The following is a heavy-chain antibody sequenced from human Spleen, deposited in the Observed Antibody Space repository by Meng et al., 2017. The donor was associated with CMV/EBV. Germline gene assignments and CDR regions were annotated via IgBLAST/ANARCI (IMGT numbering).Heavy chain of an antibody. CDR2: IQDIAHT. J-gene: IGHJ4*02. D-gene: IGHD3-16*01. CDR3: AGGRPGGGACDY. CDR1: AGCIKNYH. V-gene: IGHV4-4*07. Sequence: QIQGSGPASVTPSESLSPTGIVYAGCIKNYHRHWVGQPAGRGVEWIGLIQDIAHTVYLHCIKSRVTVSLDASKSQFSMTLNSVTAADTATDCCAGGRPGGGACDYWGQGILVTVSS.